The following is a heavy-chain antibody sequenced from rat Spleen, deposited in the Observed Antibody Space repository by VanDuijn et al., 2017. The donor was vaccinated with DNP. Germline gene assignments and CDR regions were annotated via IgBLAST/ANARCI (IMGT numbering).Heavy chain of an antibody. D-gene: IGHD1-6*01. V-gene: IGHV2-19*01. CDR2: ISSGGST. CDR1: GFSLTDYS. CDR3: TREGTTDYRLDY. J-gene: IGHJ2*01. Sequence: QVQLKESGPGMVQPSQTLSLTCTVSGFSLTDYSVNWVRQPPGKVLEWIAAISSGGSTYYNSALKSRLSISRDTTKRQVFLKMNSLQTEDTAIYYCTREGTTDYRLDYWGQGVMVTVSS.